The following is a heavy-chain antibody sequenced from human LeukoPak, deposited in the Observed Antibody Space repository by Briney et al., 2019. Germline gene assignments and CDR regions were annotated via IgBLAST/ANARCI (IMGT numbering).Heavy chain of an antibody. D-gene: IGHD3-10*01. J-gene: IGHJ4*02. CDR1: GFTSSTYC. Sequence: GGSLRLSCAASGFTSSTYCMSWVRQAPGKGLVWVSRINNDGRTTTYADSVKGRFTISRDNAKNTLYLQMNSLRPEDTAIYCAREGYYGSGSPPSLYFDYWGQGTLVTVSS. CDR3: AREGYYGSGSPPSLYFDY. V-gene: IGHV3-74*03. CDR2: INNDGRTT.